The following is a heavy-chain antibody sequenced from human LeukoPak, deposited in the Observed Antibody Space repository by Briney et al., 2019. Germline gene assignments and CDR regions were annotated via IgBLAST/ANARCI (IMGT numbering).Heavy chain of an antibody. CDR1: GFTFSSYA. V-gene: IGHV3-23*01. Sequence: QPGGSLRLSCSASGFTFSSYAMSWVRQAPGKGLEWVSAIRASGGTAYYADSVKGRFTISGDNSKNTLYLQMNSLRAEDTAMYYCARSIIRGVLPYWGQGTLVTVSS. CDR2: IRASGGTA. J-gene: IGHJ4*02. CDR3: ARSIIRGVLPY. D-gene: IGHD3-10*01.